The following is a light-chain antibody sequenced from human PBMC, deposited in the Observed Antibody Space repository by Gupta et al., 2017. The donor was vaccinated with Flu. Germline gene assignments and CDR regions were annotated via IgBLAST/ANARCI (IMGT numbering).Light chain of an antibody. Sequence: EIVSTQSPGTLSLSPGARATLSCRASRSVTNGYLAWYQHKPGQAPRLLIYTTSDRGTGIPDRFSGSGSGTEFTLTISRLEPEDFAVYYCQQEGHSPRTFGQGTKVEIK. J-gene: IGKJ1*01. V-gene: IGKV3-20*01. CDR1: RSVTNGY. CDR2: TTS. CDR3: QQEGHSPRT.